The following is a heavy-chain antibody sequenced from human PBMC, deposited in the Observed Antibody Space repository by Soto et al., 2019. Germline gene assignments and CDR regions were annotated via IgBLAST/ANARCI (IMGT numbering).Heavy chain of an antibody. J-gene: IGHJ3*02. CDR1: GYKFTNYW. CDR3: ATRGVYIIGGSPDAFDI. CDR2: IYPGDSDT. V-gene: IGHV5-51*01. D-gene: IGHD3-10*01. Sequence: PGESLKISCQASGYKFTNYWIGWVRQTPAKGLEWMGIIYPGDSDTRYSPSFQGHVTISVDKFSSTAFLQWGSLKASDTATYHCATRGVYIIGGSPDAFDIWGQGTQVTVSS.